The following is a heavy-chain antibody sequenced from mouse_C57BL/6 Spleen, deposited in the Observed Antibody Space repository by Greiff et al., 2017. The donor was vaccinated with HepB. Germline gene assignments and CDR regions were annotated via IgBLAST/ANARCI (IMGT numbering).Heavy chain of an antibody. J-gene: IGHJ1*03. CDR2: IDPSDSYT. Sequence: VQLQQSGAELVMPGASVKLSCKASGYTFTSYWMHWVKQRPGQGLEWIGEIDPSDSYTNYNQKFKGKSTLTVDKSSSTAYMQLSSLTSEDSAVNYGARRVGHWYFDVWGTGTTVTVSS. CDR3: ARRVGHWYFDV. D-gene: IGHD1-1*01. CDR1: GYTFTSYW. V-gene: IGHV1-69*01.